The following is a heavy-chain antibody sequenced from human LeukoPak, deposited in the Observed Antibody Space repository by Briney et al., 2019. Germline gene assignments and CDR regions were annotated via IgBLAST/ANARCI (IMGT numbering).Heavy chain of an antibody. CDR3: ARYSGSYYYPPAWDL. CDR1: GFTFGSSW. V-gene: IGHV3-23*01. J-gene: IGHJ4*02. Sequence: GESLRLSCVVSGFTFGSSWMSWVRQAPGKGLEWVSATSTSGGSAYYADSVKGRFTISRDNSKNTLYLQMDSLRADDTAVYYCARYSGSYYYPPAWDLWGQGTLVTVSS. CDR2: TSTSGGSA. D-gene: IGHD1-26*01.